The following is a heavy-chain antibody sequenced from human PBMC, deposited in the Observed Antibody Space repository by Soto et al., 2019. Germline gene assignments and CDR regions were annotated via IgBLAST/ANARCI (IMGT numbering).Heavy chain of an antibody. Sequence: QVQLVESGGGVVQPGRSLRLSCAASGFTFSSYGMHWVRQAPGKGLEWVAVIWYDGSNKYYADSVKGRFTISRDNSKNTLYLQMNSLRAEDTAVYYCARETTVTTSDAFAIWGQGTMVTVSS. J-gene: IGHJ3*02. CDR2: IWYDGSNK. CDR3: ARETTVTTSDAFAI. V-gene: IGHV3-33*01. D-gene: IGHD4-17*01. CDR1: GFTFSSYG.